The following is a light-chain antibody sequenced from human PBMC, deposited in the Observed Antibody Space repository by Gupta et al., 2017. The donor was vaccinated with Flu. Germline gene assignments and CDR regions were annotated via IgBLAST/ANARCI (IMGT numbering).Light chain of an antibody. CDR2: WAS. CDR1: QSVFNSFDNNNY. J-gene: IGKJ3*01. CDR3: QQDYATPLT. Sequence: DIVMTQSPDSLTVSLGERATINCKSSQSVFNSFDNNNYLAWYQQKPGQPPKLLIHWASARESGVPDRFSGSGSGTDFSLTISSLQAEDVAVYYCQQDYATPLTFGHGTKVEIK. V-gene: IGKV4-1*01.